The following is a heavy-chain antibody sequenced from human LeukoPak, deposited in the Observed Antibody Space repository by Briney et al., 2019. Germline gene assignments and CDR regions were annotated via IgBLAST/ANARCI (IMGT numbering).Heavy chain of an antibody. CDR3: VRDVQLGNFDY. V-gene: IGHV1-18*01. J-gene: IGHJ4*02. Sequence: ASVKVSCKASGYTFTNYGINWVRQAPGQGLEWMGWIRTNDGATNYASKLQGRVTVTTDTSTSTAYMELRSLRSDDTALYYCVRDVQLGNFDYWGQGTVVTVSS. CDR1: GYTFTNYG. CDR2: IRTNDGAT. D-gene: IGHD6-13*01.